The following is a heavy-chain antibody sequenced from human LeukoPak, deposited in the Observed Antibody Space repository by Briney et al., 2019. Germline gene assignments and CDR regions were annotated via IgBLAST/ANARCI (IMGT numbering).Heavy chain of an antibody. J-gene: IGHJ4*02. D-gene: IGHD3-10*01. CDR3: ARAKPKNMVRGLIMRRESRYYFDY. CDR2: INSDGSST. Sequence: PGGSLRLSCAASGFTFSSYWMHWVRQAPGKGLVWVSRINSDGSSTSYADSVKGRFTISRDNSKGTLYIQMNSLRAEDTAVYYCARAKPKNMVRGLIMRRESRYYFDYWGQGTLVTVSS. V-gene: IGHV3-74*01. CDR1: GFTFSSYW.